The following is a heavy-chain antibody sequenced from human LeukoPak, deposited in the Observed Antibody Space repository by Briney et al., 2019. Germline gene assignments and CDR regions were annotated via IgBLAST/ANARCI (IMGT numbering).Heavy chain of an antibody. CDR1: GFTFSSYS. D-gene: IGHD2-2*01. CDR3: ARVWHCTSTSCYDY. J-gene: IGHJ4*02. Sequence: PGGSLRLSCAASGFTFSSYSMNWVRQAPGKGLEWVSYIGSSSGTIYYADSVRGRFTISRDNAKNSLYLQMNSLRDEDTAVYYCARVWHCTSTSCYDYWGQGTLVTVSS. V-gene: IGHV3-48*02. CDR2: IGSSSGTI.